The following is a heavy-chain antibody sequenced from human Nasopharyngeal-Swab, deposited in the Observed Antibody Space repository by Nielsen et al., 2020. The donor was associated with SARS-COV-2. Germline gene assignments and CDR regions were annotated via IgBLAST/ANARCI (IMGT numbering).Heavy chain of an antibody. D-gene: IGHD4-17*01. V-gene: IGHV3-48*02. CDR1: GFTFSSHS. Sequence: GESLKISCAASGFTFSSHSMNWVRQAPGKGLEWVSYISSGGSTTYYADSVKGRFTISRDNAKSSLYLQMNSLRDEDTAVYYCVRARRFYGDYNTEAVSWGQGTLVTVSS. CDR3: VRARRFYGDYNTEAVS. J-gene: IGHJ5*02. CDR2: ISSGGSTT.